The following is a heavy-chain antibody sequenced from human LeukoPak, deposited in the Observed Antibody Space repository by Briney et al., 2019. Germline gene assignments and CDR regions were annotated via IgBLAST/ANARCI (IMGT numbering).Heavy chain of an antibody. CDR1: GGSISTYY. CDR2: IYYSGST. V-gene: IGHV4-59*12. J-gene: IGHJ6*03. D-gene: IGHD6-6*01. Sequence: PSETLSLTCTVSGGSISTYYWSWIRQPPGKGLEWIGYIYYSGSTNYNPSLKSRVTISVDTSKNQFSLKLSSVTAADTAIYYCARDFSSSSTVYYYYYMEVWGKGTTVTVSS. CDR3: ARDFSSSSTVYYYYYMEV.